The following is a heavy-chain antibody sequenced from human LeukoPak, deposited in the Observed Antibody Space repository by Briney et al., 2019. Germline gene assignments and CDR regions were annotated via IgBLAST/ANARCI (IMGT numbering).Heavy chain of an antibody. CDR3: ATTSTIVAREAIY. J-gene: IGHJ4*02. CDR1: GYTFTSYG. Sequence: ASAKVSCKTSGYTFTSYGISWVRQAPGQGLEWMGWISVYNGNTNYAQKFQGRVTMTTDTSTSTAYMELRSLRSDDTAVYYCATTSTIVAREAIYWGQGTLVTVSS. D-gene: IGHD4-11*01. CDR2: ISVYNGNT. V-gene: IGHV1-18*01.